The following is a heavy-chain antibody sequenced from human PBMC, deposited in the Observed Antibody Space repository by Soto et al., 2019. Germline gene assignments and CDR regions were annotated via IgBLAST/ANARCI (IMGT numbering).Heavy chain of an antibody. V-gene: IGHV4-39*01. CDR1: GGSINSSSYF. CDR2: IYYSGST. J-gene: IGHJ5*02. Sequence: SETLSLTCSVSGGSINSSSYFWGWVRQPPGKGLEWIGSIYYSGSTYYNPSLRGRVTISVDTSKNQFSLKLSSVTAADTAVFYCARHYSSGSRNWFDPWGQGTLVTVSS. CDR3: ARHYSSGSRNWFDP. D-gene: IGHD6-19*01.